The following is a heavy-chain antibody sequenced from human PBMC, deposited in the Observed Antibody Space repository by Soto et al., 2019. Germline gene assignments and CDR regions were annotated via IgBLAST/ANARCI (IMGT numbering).Heavy chain of an antibody. CDR3: ANDYGDYKSYYGMDV. D-gene: IGHD4-17*01. Sequence: QLQLQESGPGLVKPSETLSLTCTVSGASVTSSTYYWGWIRQPPGKGLEWIGSIYYSGSTYYNPSLRSRVTISVDTSKNQLSLKLTSVTAADTAVYYCANDYGDYKSYYGMDVWGQGTTVTVSS. V-gene: IGHV4-39*01. CDR1: GASVTSSTYY. J-gene: IGHJ6*02. CDR2: IYYSGST.